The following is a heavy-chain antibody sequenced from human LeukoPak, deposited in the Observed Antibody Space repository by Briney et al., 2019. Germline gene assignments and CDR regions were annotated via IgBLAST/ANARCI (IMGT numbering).Heavy chain of an antibody. CDR2: INTNTGNP. CDR1: GYTFTSYG. CDR3: ARATTVTTHDNWFDP. J-gene: IGHJ5*02. Sequence: ASVKVSCKASGYTFTSYGISWVRQAPGQGLEWMGWINTNTGNPTYAQGFTGRFVFSLDTSVSTAYLQISSLKAEDTAVYYCARATTVTTHDNWFDPWGQGTLVTVSS. V-gene: IGHV7-4-1*02. D-gene: IGHD4-11*01.